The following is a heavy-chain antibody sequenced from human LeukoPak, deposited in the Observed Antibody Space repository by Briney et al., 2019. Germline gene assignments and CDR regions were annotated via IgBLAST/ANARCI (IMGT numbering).Heavy chain of an antibody. V-gene: IGHV3-30*04. CDR1: GFTFSSYA. CDR2: ISYDGSNK. Sequence: GGSLRLSCAASGFTFSSYAMHWVRKAPGKGLEWVAVISYDGSNKYYADSVKGRFTISRDNSKNTLYLQMNSLRAEDTAVYYCARDGSGVYYYYYMDVWGKGTTVTVSS. CDR3: ARDGSGVYYYYYMDV. J-gene: IGHJ6*03. D-gene: IGHD1-26*01.